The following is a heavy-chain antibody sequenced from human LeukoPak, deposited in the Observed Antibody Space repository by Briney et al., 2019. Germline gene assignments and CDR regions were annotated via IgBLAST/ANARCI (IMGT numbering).Heavy chain of an antibody. V-gene: IGHV4-34*01. CDR1: GGSISSGGYY. Sequence: SETLSLTCTVSGGSISSGGYYWSWIRQPPGKGLEWIGEINHSGSTNYNPSLKSRVTISVDTSKNQFSLKLSSVTAADTAVYYCASSMTTVTTYYFDYWGQGTLVTVSS. D-gene: IGHD4-17*01. CDR2: INHSGST. CDR3: ASSMTTVTTYYFDY. J-gene: IGHJ4*02.